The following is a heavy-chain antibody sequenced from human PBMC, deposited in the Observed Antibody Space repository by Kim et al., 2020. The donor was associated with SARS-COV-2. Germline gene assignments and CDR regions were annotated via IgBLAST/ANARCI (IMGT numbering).Heavy chain of an antibody. CDR2: RNSEGSST. Sequence: GGSLRLSCAASGFTCSSYGMQWVRQDPGKGLVGVSGRNSEGSSTSYADSVKGRFTSSRANAKNTMYLQMNSLRAEDTAVYYCARVGSSSWYNYWGQGTLVTVSS. D-gene: IGHD6-13*01. J-gene: IGHJ4*02. CDR1: GFTCSSYG. V-gene: IGHV3-74*01. CDR3: ARVGSSSWYNY.